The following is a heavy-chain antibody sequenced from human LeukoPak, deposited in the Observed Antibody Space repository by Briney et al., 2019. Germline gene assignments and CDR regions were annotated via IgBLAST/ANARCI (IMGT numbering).Heavy chain of an antibody. Sequence: PSETLSLTCTVSGGSISSGGYYWSWIRQHPGKGLEWLGYIYYSGSTYYNPSLKSRVTISVDTSKNQFSLKLSSVTAADTAVYYCARGLVWFGGLLPSGAFDIWGQGTMVTVSS. CDR1: GGSISSGGYY. CDR3: ARGLVWFGGLLPSGAFDI. D-gene: IGHD3-10*01. V-gene: IGHV4-31*03. J-gene: IGHJ3*02. CDR2: IYYSGST.